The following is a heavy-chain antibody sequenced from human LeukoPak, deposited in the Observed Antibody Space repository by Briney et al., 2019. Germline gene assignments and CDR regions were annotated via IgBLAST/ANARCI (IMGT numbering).Heavy chain of an antibody. Sequence: GGSLRLSCIASGLPFSQDAVQWVRRAPGKGLEGVAVISFDGVHKFYADSVKGRFTISRDNSKNTLYLQMDSLRHEDTAVYYCTREIFYGSGSYFDHWGQGTLVTVSS. CDR1: GLPFSQDA. CDR3: TREIFYGSGSYFDH. CDR2: ISFDGVHK. J-gene: IGHJ4*02. V-gene: IGHV3-30*04. D-gene: IGHD3-10*01.